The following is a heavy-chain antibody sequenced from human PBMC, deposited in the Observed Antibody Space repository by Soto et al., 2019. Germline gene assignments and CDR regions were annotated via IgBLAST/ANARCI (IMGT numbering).Heavy chain of an antibody. J-gene: IGHJ5*02. V-gene: IGHV3-23*01. CDR2: ISGSGGST. CDR3: AKATAAARANCFDP. D-gene: IGHD6-13*01. CDR1: GFTFSSYA. Sequence: GGSLRLSCAASGFTFSSYAMSWVRHAPGKGLEWVSAISGSGGSTYYADSVKGRFTISRDNSKNTLYLQMNSLRAEDTAVYYCAKATAAARANCFDPWGQGTLVTVSS.